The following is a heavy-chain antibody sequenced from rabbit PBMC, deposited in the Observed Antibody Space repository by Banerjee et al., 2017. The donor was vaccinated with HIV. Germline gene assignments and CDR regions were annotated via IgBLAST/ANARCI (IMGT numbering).Heavy chain of an antibody. D-gene: IGHD2-1*01. V-gene: IGHV1S45*01. CDR3: ARGYVDGGDVPGNL. J-gene: IGHJ4*01. Sequence: QEQLEESGGGLVKPEGSLTLTCKASGFTLSSYWMWWVRQAPGKGLEWIACINTSTGNTVYASWAKGRFTISKTSSTTVTLQMTSLTAADTATYFCARGYVDGGDVPGNLWGQGTLVPS. CDR1: GFTLSSYW. CDR2: INTSTGNT.